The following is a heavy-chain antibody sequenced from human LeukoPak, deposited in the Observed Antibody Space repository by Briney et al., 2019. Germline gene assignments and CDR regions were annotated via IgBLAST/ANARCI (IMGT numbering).Heavy chain of an antibody. CDR3: NTVYRSVTF. CDR2: IKSKPDGGTT. D-gene: IGHD2-21*02. J-gene: IGHJ4*02. CDR1: GFTFTNAW. V-gene: IGHV3-15*01. Sequence: GGSLRLSCAASGFTFTNAWMDWVRQAPGKGLEWVGRIKSKPDGGTTDYTAPVKGRFTISRDDSKNTLYLQMNSLRIEDTGVYFCNTVYRSVTFWGQGALVTVSS.